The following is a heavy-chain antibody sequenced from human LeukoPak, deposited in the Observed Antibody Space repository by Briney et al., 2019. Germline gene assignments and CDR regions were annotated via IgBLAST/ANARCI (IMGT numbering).Heavy chain of an antibody. CDR3: RTSGDAFDI. CDR2: ITNDGSST. D-gene: IGHD1-26*01. V-gene: IGHV3-74*01. J-gene: IGHJ3*02. Sequence: GGSLRLSCAASGFTFSNYWMHWVRQAPGKGLVWVSRITNDGSSTTYADSVKGRFTISRDNAKSSLYLQINSLRAEDTAVYYCRTSGDAFDIWGQGTMVTVSS. CDR1: GFTFSNYW.